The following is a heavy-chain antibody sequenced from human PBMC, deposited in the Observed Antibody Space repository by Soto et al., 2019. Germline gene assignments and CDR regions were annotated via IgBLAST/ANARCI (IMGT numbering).Heavy chain of an antibody. CDR3: ARALYCSSTSCYPNWFDP. D-gene: IGHD2-2*01. Sequence: SETLSLTCTVSGGSISSYYWSWIRQPPGKGLEWIGYIYYSGSTNYNPSLKSRVTISVDTSKNQFSLKLSSVTAADTAVYYCARALYCSSTSCYPNWFDPWGQGTLVTVSS. CDR2: IYYSGST. J-gene: IGHJ5*02. V-gene: IGHV4-59*01. CDR1: GGSISSYY.